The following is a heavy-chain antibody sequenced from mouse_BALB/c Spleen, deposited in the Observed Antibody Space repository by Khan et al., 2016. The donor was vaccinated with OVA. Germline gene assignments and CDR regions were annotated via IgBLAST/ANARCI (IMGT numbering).Heavy chain of an antibody. J-gene: IGHJ3*01. Sequence: EVELVESGGGLVKPGGSLKLSCAATGFIFSDYYMYWVRQTPERRLEWVATISDGGLFTYYPDSVKGRFTISRDNAKNILYLQMSSLKSEDTAMYCYARAYYRYDERVASWGQGTLVTVSA. CDR3: ARAYYRYDERVAS. CDR1: GFIFSDYY. V-gene: IGHV5-4*02. D-gene: IGHD2-14*01. CDR2: ISDGGLFT.